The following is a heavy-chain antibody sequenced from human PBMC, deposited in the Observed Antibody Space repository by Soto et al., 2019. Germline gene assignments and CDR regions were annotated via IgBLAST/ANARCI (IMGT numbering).Heavy chain of an antibody. J-gene: IGHJ4*02. CDR3: ATRRNCSSTSCVFDY. D-gene: IGHD2-2*01. Sequence: PGGSLILSCAASGFTFSSYAMSWVRQAPGKGLEWVSGISGRGGSTYYADSVKGRFTISRDNSKNTLYLQMNSLRAEDTAVYYCATRRNCSSTSCVFDYWGQGTLVTVSS. CDR1: GFTFSSYA. V-gene: IGHV3-23*01. CDR2: ISGRGGST.